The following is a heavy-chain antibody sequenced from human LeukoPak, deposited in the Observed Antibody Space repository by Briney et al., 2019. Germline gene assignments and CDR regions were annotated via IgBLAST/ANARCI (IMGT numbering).Heavy chain of an antibody. Sequence: ASVKVSCKASGYTFTSYYMHWVRQAPGQGLEWMGIINPSGGSTSYAQKFQGRVTMTRDTSTSTVYMELSSLRSEDTAVYYCARDEDLTYYDILTGPTYFDYWGQGTLVTVSS. V-gene: IGHV1-46*01. CDR3: ARDEDLTYYDILTGPTYFDY. CDR1: GYTFTSYY. CDR2: INPSGGST. D-gene: IGHD3-9*01. J-gene: IGHJ4*02.